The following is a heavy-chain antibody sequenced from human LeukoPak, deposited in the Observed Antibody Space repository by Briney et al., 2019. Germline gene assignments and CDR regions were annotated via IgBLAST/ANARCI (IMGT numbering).Heavy chain of an antibody. CDR1: GGSISSGGYY. D-gene: IGHD3-10*01. J-gene: IGHJ4*02. Sequence: SQTLSLTCTVSGGSISSGGYYWSWIRQHPGKGLEGIGYIYYSGSTYYNPSLKSRVTISVDTSKHQFSLKLSSVTAADTAVYYCARDPLHYGSGSRPVPSGFDYWGQGTLVTVSS. CDR3: ARDPLHYGSGSRPVPSGFDY. V-gene: IGHV4-31*03. CDR2: IYYSGST.